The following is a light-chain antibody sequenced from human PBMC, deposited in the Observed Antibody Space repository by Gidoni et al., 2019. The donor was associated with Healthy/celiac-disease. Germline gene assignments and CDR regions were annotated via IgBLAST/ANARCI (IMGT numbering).Light chain of an antibody. Sequence: IQLTQSPSSLSASVEDRVTITGRASQGISNALAWNHQKQGKAPKLLINDASSWESGVQSRSIDSGLGTYFTLPTGSLHPEELATNNCQNFNSYPFTFGPGTKVDIK. J-gene: IGKJ3*01. CDR2: DAS. V-gene: IGKV1-13*02. CDR3: QNFNSYPFT. CDR1: QGISNA.